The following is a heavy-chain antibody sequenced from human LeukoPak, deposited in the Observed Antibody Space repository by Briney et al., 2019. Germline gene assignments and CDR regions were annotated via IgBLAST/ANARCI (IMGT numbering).Heavy chain of an antibody. CDR3: ARAGGSSSCDY. Sequence: SETLSLTCAVYGGSFSGYYWSWIRQPPGKGLEWIGEINHSGSTNYNPSLKSRVTISVDTSKNQFSLKLSSVTAADTAVCYCARAGGSSSCDYWGQGTLVTVSS. CDR2: INHSGST. CDR1: GGSFSGYY. J-gene: IGHJ4*02. D-gene: IGHD6-13*01. V-gene: IGHV4-34*01.